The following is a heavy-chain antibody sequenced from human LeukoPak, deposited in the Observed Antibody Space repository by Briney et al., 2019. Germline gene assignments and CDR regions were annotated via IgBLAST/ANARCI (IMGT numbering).Heavy chain of an antibody. CDR1: GFPFSTCG. V-gene: IGHV3-33*01. D-gene: IGHD3-22*01. J-gene: IGHJ4*02. CDR2: AYGDGSQQ. CDR3: ATGGGYYYSH. Sequence: GGSLRLSCAASGFPFSTCGFHWIRQAPGKGLEWVAVAYGDGSQQYYAESVKGRFTISKDTSKNILYVEMNSLRVEDTAVYFCATGGGYYYSHWGQGTLVTVSS.